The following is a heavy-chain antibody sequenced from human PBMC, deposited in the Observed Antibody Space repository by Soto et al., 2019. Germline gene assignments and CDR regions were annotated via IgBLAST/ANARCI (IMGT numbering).Heavy chain of an antibody. V-gene: IGHV3-33*01. CDR2: IWYDGSNK. Sequence: QVQLVESGGGVVQPGRSLRLSCAASGFTFSSYGMHWVRQAPGKGLEWVAVIWYDGSNKYYADSVTGRFTISRDNSKNTLYLQMNSLRAEDTAVYYCARPYSSGWYGPYYFDYWGQGTLVTVSS. J-gene: IGHJ4*02. D-gene: IGHD6-19*01. CDR3: ARPYSSGWYGPYYFDY. CDR1: GFTFSSYG.